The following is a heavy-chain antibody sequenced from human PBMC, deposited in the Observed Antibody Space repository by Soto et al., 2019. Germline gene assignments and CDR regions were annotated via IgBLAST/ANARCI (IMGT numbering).Heavy chain of an antibody. D-gene: IGHD5-18*01. CDR2: INAGNGNT. CDR1: GYAFTSYA. CDR3: ARELDTAMALDY. Sequence: ASVKVSFKASGYAFTSYAMHWVRQAPGQRLEWMGWINAGNGNTKYSQKFQGRVTITRDTSASTAYMELSSLRSEDTAVYYGARELDTAMALDYWGQGTLVTVSS. V-gene: IGHV1-3*01. J-gene: IGHJ4*02.